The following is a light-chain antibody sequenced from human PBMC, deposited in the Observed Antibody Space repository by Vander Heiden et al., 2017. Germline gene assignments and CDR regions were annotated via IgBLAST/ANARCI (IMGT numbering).Light chain of an antibody. CDR2: AAS. J-gene: IGKJ1*01. Sequence: ASRTTQSPPSFPASTGDRVTIACRTSQDISSYFAWYQGKPRKAPKLLSYAASNWQSGVPSRISGRRSVTDFTLTISCLQSEDFATYYCQQYYSYPRTFGQGTKVEIK. CDR3: QQYYSYPRT. V-gene: IGKV1-8*01. CDR1: QDISSY.